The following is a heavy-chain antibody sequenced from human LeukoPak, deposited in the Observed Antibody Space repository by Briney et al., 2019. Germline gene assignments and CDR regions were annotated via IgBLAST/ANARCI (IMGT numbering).Heavy chain of an antibody. Sequence: PGGSLRLSCAASGFTFSNYGMHWVRQAPGKGLEWLAFMRYDGSNTHYADSVKGRFTISRDNSKNTLYLQMNSLRAEDTAVYYCAKDLWGASYVGGDAFDIWGQGTMVTVSS. CDR1: GFTFSNYG. V-gene: IGHV3-30*02. D-gene: IGHD1-26*01. CDR3: AKDLWGASYVGGDAFDI. J-gene: IGHJ3*02. CDR2: MRYDGSNT.